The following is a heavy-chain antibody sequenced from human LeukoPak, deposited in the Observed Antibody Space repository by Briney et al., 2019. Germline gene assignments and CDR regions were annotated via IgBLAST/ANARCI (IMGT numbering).Heavy chain of an antibody. J-gene: IGHJ4*02. CDR2: MNPNSGNT. V-gene: IGHV1-8*01. CDR1: GYSFTSHD. Sequence: ASVKVSCKASGYSFTSHDINWVRQATGQGLEWMGWMNPNSGNTGYAQRFQGRVTMTTDTSIKKAYVELSSLRSEDTAVYYCARAGRKYAFDYWGQGTLVTVSS. CDR3: ARAGRKYAFDY. D-gene: IGHD3-10*01.